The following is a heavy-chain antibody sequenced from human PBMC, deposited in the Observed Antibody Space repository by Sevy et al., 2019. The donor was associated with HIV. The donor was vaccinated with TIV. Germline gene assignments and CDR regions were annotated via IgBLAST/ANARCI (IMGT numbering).Heavy chain of an antibody. V-gene: IGHV3-23*01. J-gene: IGHJ5*02. CDR1: GFTFSSYA. D-gene: IGHD1-26*01. CDR3: AKSYSGSYFSNWFDP. CDR2: ISGSGGST. Sequence: GGSLRLSCAASGFTFSSYAMSWVRQAPGKGLEWVSAISGSGGSTYYADSVKGRFTISRDNSKNTLYLQMNSLRAEDTAVYYCAKSYSGSYFSNWFDPWGQGTLVTVSS.